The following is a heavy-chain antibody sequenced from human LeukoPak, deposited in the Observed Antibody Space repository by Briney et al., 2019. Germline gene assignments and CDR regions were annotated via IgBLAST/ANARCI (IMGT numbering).Heavy chain of an antibody. D-gene: IGHD6-19*01. CDR3: ARVGDSSGWQYYLDY. CDR1: GFTFSSYS. Sequence: PGGSLRLSCAASGFTFSSYSMNWVRQAPGKGLEWVSYISSSSSTIYYADSVKGRFTISRDNAKNSLYLQMNSLRAEDTAAYYCARVGDSSGWQYYLDYWGQGTLVTVSS. CDR2: ISSSSSTI. V-gene: IGHV3-48*01. J-gene: IGHJ4*02.